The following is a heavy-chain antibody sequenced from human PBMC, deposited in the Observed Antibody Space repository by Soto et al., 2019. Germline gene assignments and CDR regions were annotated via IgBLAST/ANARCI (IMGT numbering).Heavy chain of an antibody. D-gene: IGHD3-16*01. CDR3: ARDYYDTTHYFDH. J-gene: IGHJ4*02. CDR1: GGSISSYY. Sequence: SETLSLTCSVSGGSISSYYWSWIRQPPGNGLEWIGYIYYSGSTNYNPSLKSRVTISADTSKNQFSLRLSSVTAADTAVYYCARDYYDTTHYFDHWGQGTLVTVSS. V-gene: IGHV4-59*01. CDR2: IYYSGST.